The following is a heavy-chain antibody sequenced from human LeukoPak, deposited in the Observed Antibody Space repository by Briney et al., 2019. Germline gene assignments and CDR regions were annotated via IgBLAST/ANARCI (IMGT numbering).Heavy chain of an antibody. Sequence: GGSLRLSCAASGFTFSSYGMHWVRQAPGKGLEWVAFIRYDGSNKYYADSVKGRFTISRDNSKNTLYLQMNSLRAEDTAVYYCAKDGRYYDSSGQGDYWGQGTLVTVSS. V-gene: IGHV3-30*02. D-gene: IGHD3-22*01. J-gene: IGHJ4*02. CDR3: AKDGRYYDSSGQGDY. CDR2: IRYDGSNK. CDR1: GFTFSSYG.